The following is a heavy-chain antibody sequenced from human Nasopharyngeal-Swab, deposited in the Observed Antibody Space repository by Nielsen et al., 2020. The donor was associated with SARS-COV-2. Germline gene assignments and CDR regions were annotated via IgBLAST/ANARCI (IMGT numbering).Heavy chain of an antibody. Sequence: SETLSLTCAVSGSSISSSSWWGWIRQPPGKGLEWIGYIYYSGNTYYNPSLKSRVTISVDTSKNQFSLKLSSVTAADTAVYYCARGAVGTIFGVVTNHNWFDPWGQGTLVTVSS. CDR3: ARGAVGTIFGVVTNHNWFDP. D-gene: IGHD3-3*01. J-gene: IGHJ5*02. CDR2: IYYSGNT. CDR1: GSSISSSSW. V-gene: IGHV4-28*03.